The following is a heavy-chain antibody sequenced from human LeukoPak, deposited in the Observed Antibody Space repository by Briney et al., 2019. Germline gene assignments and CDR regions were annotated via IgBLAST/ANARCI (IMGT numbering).Heavy chain of an antibody. CDR3: ARVGYYDSSGYYYFDY. CDR2: INHSGST. D-gene: IGHD3-22*01. CDR1: GGSFNGYY. J-gene: IGHJ4*02. V-gene: IGHV4-34*01. Sequence: PSETLSLTCAVYGGSFNGYYWSWIRQPPGKGLEWIGEINHSGSTNYNPSLKSRVTISVDTSKNQFSLKLSSVTAADTAVYYCARVGYYDSSGYYYFDYWGQGSLVTVSS.